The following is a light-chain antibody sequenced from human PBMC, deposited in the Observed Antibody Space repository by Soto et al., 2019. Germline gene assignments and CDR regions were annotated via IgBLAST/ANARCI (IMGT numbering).Light chain of an antibody. J-gene: IGLJ1*01. Sequence: QSLLTHHPPASGTPGQRVTISCSGSSSNIGSNTVNWYQHLPGSAPKLLIYSNNQRPSGVPDRFSGSKSGTSASLAISGLQSEDEGDYYCASWEDSTKGYVLGTGTKVTVL. CDR2: SNN. CDR3: ASWEDSTKGYV. CDR1: SSNIGSNT. V-gene: IGLV1-44*01.